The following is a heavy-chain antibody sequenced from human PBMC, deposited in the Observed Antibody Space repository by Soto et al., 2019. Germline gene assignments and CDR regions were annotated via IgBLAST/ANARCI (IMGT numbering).Heavy chain of an antibody. CDR1: GFTFINYA. V-gene: IGHV3-30-3*01. CDR3: ARDQVKGTMTIL. Sequence: GGSLRLSCAASGFTFINYAMHWVRQAPGKGLEWVAVVSYDGSNKYYADSVKGRFTISRDNSKNTMYLQMNSLSAEDTAVYHCARDQVKGTMTILWGQGTLVTVSS. CDR2: VSYDGSNK. J-gene: IGHJ4*02. D-gene: IGHD4-17*01.